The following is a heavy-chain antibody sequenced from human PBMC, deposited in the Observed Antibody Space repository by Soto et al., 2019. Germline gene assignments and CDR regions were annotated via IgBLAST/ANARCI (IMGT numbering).Heavy chain of an antibody. D-gene: IGHD6-6*01. CDR1: GFTFSSYA. CDR3: ARGGEYSSSPTPRWFDP. V-gene: IGHV3-21*01. CDR2: ISSRSSYI. Sequence: EVKLLESGGGLVQPGGSLRLSCAASGFTFSSYAMSWVRQAPGKGLEWVSSISSRSSYIYYADSVKGRFTISRDNAKNSLYLQMNSLRAEDTAVYYCARGGEYSSSPTPRWFDPWGQGTLVTVSS. J-gene: IGHJ5*02.